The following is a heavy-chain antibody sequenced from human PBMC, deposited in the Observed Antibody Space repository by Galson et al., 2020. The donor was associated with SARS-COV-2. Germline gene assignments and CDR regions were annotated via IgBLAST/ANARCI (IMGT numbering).Heavy chain of an antibody. V-gene: IGHV3-23*01. CDR1: GFTFSSYA. CDR3: AKDARYDFWSGYYLDY. Sequence: GESLKISCAASGFTFSSYAMSWVRQAPGKGLEWVSAISGSGGSTYYADSVKGRFTISRDNSKNTLYLQMNSLRAKDTAVYYCAKDARYDFWSGYYLDYWGQGTLVTVSS. D-gene: IGHD3-3*01. J-gene: IGHJ4*02. CDR2: ISGSGGST.